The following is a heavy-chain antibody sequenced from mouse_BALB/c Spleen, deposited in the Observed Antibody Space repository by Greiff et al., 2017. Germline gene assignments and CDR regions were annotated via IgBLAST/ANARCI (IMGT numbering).Heavy chain of an antibody. CDR3: AKGRYYGSRAMDY. V-gene: IGHV5-6-5*01. D-gene: IGHD1-1*01. CDR1: GFTFSSYA. Sequence: EVQGVESGGGLVKPGGSLKLSCAASGFTFSSYAMSWVRQTPEKRLEWVASISSGGSTYYPDSVKGRFTISRDNARNILYLQMSSLRSEDTAMYYCAKGRYYGSRAMDYWGQGTSVTVSS. J-gene: IGHJ4*01. CDR2: ISSGGST.